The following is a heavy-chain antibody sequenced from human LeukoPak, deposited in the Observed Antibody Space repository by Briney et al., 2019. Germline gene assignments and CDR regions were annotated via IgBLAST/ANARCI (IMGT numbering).Heavy chain of an antibody. CDR1: GYTFTSYY. J-gene: IGHJ3*02. CDR3: ARDVGHIVVVTARGDAFDI. D-gene: IGHD2-21*02. CDR2: INPSGGST. V-gene: IGHV1-46*01. Sequence: ASVKVSCKASGYTFTSYYMHWVRQAPGQGLEWMGIINPSGGSTSYAQKFQGRVTMTRDTSTSTVYMELSSLRSEGTAVYYCARDVGHIVVVTARGDAFDIWGQGTMVTVSS.